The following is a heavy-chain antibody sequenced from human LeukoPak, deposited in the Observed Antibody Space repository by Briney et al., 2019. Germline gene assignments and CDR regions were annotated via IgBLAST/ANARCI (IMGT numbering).Heavy chain of an antibody. CDR3: ARWVGLTVTPRYFDY. Sequence: SGPALVKPTQTLTLTCTFSGFSLSTSGMCVSWIRQPPGKALEWLALIDWDDDKYYSTSLKTRLTISKDTSKNQVVLTMTNMDPVDTATYYCARWVGLTVTPRYFDYWGQGTLVTVSS. J-gene: IGHJ4*02. V-gene: IGHV2-70*01. CDR1: GFSLSTSGMC. CDR2: IDWDDDK. D-gene: IGHD4-17*01.